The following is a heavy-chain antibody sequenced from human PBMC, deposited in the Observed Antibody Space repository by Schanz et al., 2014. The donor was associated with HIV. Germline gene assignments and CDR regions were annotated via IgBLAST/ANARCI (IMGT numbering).Heavy chain of an antibody. J-gene: IGHJ4*02. CDR1: GYSFTSHG. Sequence: QIQLVQSGAEMKKPGASVKVSCKASGYSFTSHGISWVRQAPGQGLEWMGWISGYTGNTKYSQNFQGRVTMTTDTSTNTAYMELRSLRSDDTAVYYCARDSRTYYDSGTYYTAFDYWGQGTLVTVSS. CDR3: ARDSRTYYDSGTYYTAFDY. D-gene: IGHD3-10*01. V-gene: IGHV1-18*01. CDR2: ISGYTGNT.